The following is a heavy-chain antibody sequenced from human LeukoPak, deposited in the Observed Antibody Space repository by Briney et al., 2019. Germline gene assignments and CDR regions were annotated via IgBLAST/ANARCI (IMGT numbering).Heavy chain of an antibody. CDR2: INWNSGSI. CDR1: GYTFGDYA. CDR3: AKGTQMGNSGWGYFFDQ. V-gene: IGHV3-9*01. Sequence: SGGSLRLSCAGSGYTFGDYAMHWVRQAPGKGLEWVTGINWNSGSIDYAGSVKGRFTISRDNAMNSLYLQMNTLRPEDTALYYCAKGTQMGNSGWGYFFDQWGQGTLVTVSS. D-gene: IGHD6-19*01. J-gene: IGHJ4*02.